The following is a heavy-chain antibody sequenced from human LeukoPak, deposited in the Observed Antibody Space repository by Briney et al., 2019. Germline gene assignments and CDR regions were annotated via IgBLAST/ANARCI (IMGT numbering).Heavy chain of an antibody. CDR1: GGSMSGYY. Sequence: PSETLSFTCTVSGGSMSGYYWSWIRQPAGKGLEWIGRVYTSSSGSTNYNPSLKSRVTMSVDTSKNQFFLKLSSVTAADTAMYYCATYYCSRVCRFDNRGQGTLVTVSS. J-gene: IGHJ4*02. V-gene: IGHV4-4*07. CDR3: ATYYCSRVCRFDN. D-gene: IGHD2-15*01. CDR2: VYTSSSGST.